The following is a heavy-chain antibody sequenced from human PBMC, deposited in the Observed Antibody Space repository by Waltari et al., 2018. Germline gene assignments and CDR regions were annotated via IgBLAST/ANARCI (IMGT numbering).Heavy chain of an antibody. D-gene: IGHD6-19*01. CDR3: ARVRDVRGWGFGNFDY. CDR1: GGSISSYY. CDR2: IYYSGST. V-gene: IGHV4-59*01. Sequence: QVQLQESGPGLVKPSETLSLTCTVSGGSISSYYWSWIRQPPGKGLEWIGYIYYSGSTNYNPSLKSRVTISVDTSKNQFSLKLSSVTAADTAVYYCARVRDVRGWGFGNFDYWGQGTLVTVSS. J-gene: IGHJ4*02.